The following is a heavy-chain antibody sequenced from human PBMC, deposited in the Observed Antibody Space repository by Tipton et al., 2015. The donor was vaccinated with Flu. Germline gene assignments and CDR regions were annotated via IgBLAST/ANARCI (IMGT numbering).Heavy chain of an antibody. V-gene: IGHV3-30*02. Sequence: SLRFSCAASGFTFSSYGMHWVRQAPGKGLEWVAFIRYDGSNKYYADSVKGRFTISRDNSKNTLYLQMNSLRAEDTAVYYCAKGQETAMVGYIDYWGQGTLVTVSS. D-gene: IGHD5-18*01. CDR2: IRYDGSNK. J-gene: IGHJ4*02. CDR3: AKGQETAMVGYIDY. CDR1: GFTFSSYG.